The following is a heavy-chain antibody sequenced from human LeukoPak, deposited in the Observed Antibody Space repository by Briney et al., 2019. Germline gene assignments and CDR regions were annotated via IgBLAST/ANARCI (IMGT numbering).Heavy chain of an antibody. D-gene: IGHD2-15*01. CDR2: INPAGDT. CDR1: GFTFSTYD. Sequence: SGGSLRLSCAASGFTFSTYDMHWVRQAPGKGLEWVSGINPAGDTYYPGSVKGRFTISREDAKNSFYLQMNSLRAGDTAVYYCARGDCNGGSCSSMDVWSPGTTVTVSS. V-gene: IGHV3-13*04. J-gene: IGHJ6*02. CDR3: ARGDCNGGSCSSMDV.